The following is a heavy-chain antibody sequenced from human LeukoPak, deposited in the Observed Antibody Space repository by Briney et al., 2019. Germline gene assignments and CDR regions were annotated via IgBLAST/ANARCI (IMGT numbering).Heavy chain of an antibody. V-gene: IGHV4-4*02. CDR2: IFYSGSH. CDR1: GGSVSSSHW. CDR3: ARVLSGRGSLYYYYYYMDV. Sequence: SGTLSLTCAVSGGSVSSSHWWSWVRQAPGQGLMWIGEIFYSGSHNYNPSLKTRVTISIDEPKNQFSLKLSSVTAADTAVYYCARVLSGRGSLYYYYYYMDVWGKGTTVTISS. D-gene: IGHD3-10*01. J-gene: IGHJ6*03.